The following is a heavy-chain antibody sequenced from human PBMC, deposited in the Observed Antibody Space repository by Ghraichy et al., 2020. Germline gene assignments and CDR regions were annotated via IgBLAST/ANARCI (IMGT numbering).Heavy chain of an antibody. J-gene: IGHJ6*03. Sequence: ETLSLTCAVYGASFSGHYWTWIRQPPGKGLEWVGDVDHSGITKYNPSLKSRVTLSIDTTHNQLSLKLSSVTAADTAVYYCAGDYTSSEFYFYYHMDVWGRGTTVTVSS. V-gene: IGHV4-34*01. CDR2: VDHSGIT. CDR1: GASFSGHY. D-gene: IGHD6-6*01. CDR3: AGDYTSSEFYFYYHMDV.